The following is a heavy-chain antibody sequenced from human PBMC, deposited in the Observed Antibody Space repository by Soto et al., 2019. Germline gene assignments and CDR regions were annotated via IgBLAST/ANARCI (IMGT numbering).Heavy chain of an antibody. CDR2: IKQDGSER. J-gene: IGHJ6*02. V-gene: IGHV3-7*05. Sequence: GGSLRLSCAASGFTFSTYWMSWVRQAPGKGLEWVANIKQDGSERYYVDSVKGRFTISRDNTKNSLYLQMNSLRAEDTAVYSCARLRTENYYGMDVWGQGTTVTVSS. CDR1: GFTFSTYW. CDR3: ARLRTENYYGMDV.